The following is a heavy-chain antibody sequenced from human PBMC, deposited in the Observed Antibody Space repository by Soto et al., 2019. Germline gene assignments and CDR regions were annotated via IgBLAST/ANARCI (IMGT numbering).Heavy chain of an antibody. V-gene: IGHV3-30-3*01. D-gene: IGHD6-6*01. J-gene: IGHJ3*02. Sequence: SLRLSCAASVFTFSSYAMHWVRQAPGKGLEWVAVISYDGSNKYYADSVKGRFTISRDNSKNTLYLQMNSLRAEDTAVYYCARDLLYSSSFTFDAFDIWGQGTMVTVSS. CDR2: ISYDGSNK. CDR3: ARDLLYSSSFTFDAFDI. CDR1: VFTFSSYA.